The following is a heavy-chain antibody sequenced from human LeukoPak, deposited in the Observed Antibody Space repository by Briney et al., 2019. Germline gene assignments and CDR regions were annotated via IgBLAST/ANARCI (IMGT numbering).Heavy chain of an antibody. Sequence: SVKVSCKASGGIFSSYAISWVRQAPGQGLEWMGGIIPIFGTANYAQKFQGRVTITTDESTSTAYMELSSLRSEDTAVYYCASADCSSTSCYDYYYMDVWGKGTTVTVSS. D-gene: IGHD2-2*01. CDR1: GGIFSSYA. V-gene: IGHV1-69*05. CDR3: ASADCSSTSCYDYYYMDV. CDR2: IIPIFGTA. J-gene: IGHJ6*03.